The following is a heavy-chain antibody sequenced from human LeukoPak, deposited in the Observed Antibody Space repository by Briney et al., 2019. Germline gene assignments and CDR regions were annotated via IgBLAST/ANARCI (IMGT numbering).Heavy chain of an antibody. CDR1: GDSFSGYY. J-gene: IGHJ4*02. V-gene: IGHV4-34*01. D-gene: IGHD1-14*01. CDR3: ATNIPGTTYFDP. Sequence: SETLSLTCAVSGDSFSGYYWTWIRQPPGKGLEWIGEINHGGTTDYNPSLTSRVTISVDTSKNQFSLNLTSVTAADTAIYYCATNIPGTTYFDPWGQGTLVTVSS. CDR2: INHGGTT.